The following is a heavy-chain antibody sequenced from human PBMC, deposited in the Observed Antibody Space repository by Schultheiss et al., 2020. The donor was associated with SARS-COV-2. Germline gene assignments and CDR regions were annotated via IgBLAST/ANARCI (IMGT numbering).Heavy chain of an antibody. CDR3: ARAAGVRGALYYFDY. J-gene: IGHJ4*02. CDR1: GYTFTSYG. CDR2: ISAYNGNT. Sequence: ASVKVSCKASGYTFTSYGISWVRQAPGQGLEWMGWISAYNGNTNYAQKLQGRVTMTTDTSTSTAYMELRSLRSEDTAVYYCARAAGVRGALYYFDYWGQGTLVTVSS. D-gene: IGHD3-10*01. V-gene: IGHV1-18*01.